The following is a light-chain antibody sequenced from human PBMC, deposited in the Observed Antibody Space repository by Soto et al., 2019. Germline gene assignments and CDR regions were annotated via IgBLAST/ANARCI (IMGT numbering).Light chain of an antibody. V-gene: IGLV1-40*01. CDR1: SSNVGAGYD. CDR2: GNT. J-gene: IGLJ2*01. Sequence: QSVLTQPPSVSGAPGQRVTISCTGSSSNVGAGYDVHWYQHLPGTAPKLLIYGNTNRPSGVPDRFSGSKSGTSASLAITGLQAEDEADYYCQSYDSGLTTSVVFGGGTQLTVL. CDR3: QSYDSGLTTSVV.